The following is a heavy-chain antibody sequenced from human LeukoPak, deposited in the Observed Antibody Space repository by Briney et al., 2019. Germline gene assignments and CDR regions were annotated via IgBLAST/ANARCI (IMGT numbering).Heavy chain of an antibody. CDR3: ARVKGGIAAAGNYFDY. CDR1: GFTFSSYS. J-gene: IGHJ4*02. D-gene: IGHD6-13*01. Sequence: WGSLRLSCAASGFTFSSYSMNWVRQGPGKGLEWVALVSYDGGSKYYADSVKGRITISRDNSKNTLHLQMNSLRTEDTAVYYCARVKGGIAAAGNYFDYWGQGTLVTVSS. V-gene: IGHV3-30*03. CDR2: VSYDGGSK.